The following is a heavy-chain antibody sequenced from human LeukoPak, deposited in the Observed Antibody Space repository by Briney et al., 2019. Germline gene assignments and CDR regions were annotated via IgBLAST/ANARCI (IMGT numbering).Heavy chain of an antibody. V-gene: IGHV4-39*01. Sequence: PSETLSLTCTVSGGSISSGSYSWDWIRQPPGKGLEWIGDIYSSGKTNYNPSLRSRVTMSIDPSKNQFSLNLNSVTAADTAVYYCARRTPPYSGSPPDAFDIWGQGTMVTVSS. J-gene: IGHJ3*02. CDR1: GGSISSGSYS. D-gene: IGHD1-26*01. CDR3: ARRTPPYSGSPPDAFDI. CDR2: IYSSGKT.